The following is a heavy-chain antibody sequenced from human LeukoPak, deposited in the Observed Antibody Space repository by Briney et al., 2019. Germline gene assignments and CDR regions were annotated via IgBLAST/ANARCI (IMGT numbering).Heavy chain of an antibody. V-gene: IGHV3-7*01. CDR3: AISLSSSWYQTKWFDP. Sequence: PGGSLRLSCAASGFTFSSYWMSWVRQAPGKGLEWVANIKQDGSEKYYVDSVKGRFTISRDNAKNSLYLQMNSLRAEDTAVYYCAISLSSSWYQTKWFDPWGQGILVIVSS. D-gene: IGHD6-13*01. J-gene: IGHJ5*02. CDR1: GFTFSSYW. CDR2: IKQDGSEK.